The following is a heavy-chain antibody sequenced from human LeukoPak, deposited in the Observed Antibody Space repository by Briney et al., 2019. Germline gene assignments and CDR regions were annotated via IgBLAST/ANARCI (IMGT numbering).Heavy chain of an antibody. Sequence: GASAKVSCKASGYTFTSYGISWVRQAPGQGLEWMGWISAYNGNTNYAQKLQSRVTMTTDTSTSTAYMELRSLRSDDTAVYYCARAVFGVVIPSPNWFDPWGQGTLVTVSS. CDR3: ARAVFGVVIPSPNWFDP. D-gene: IGHD3-3*01. J-gene: IGHJ5*02. CDR1: GYTFTSYG. V-gene: IGHV1-18*01. CDR2: ISAYNGNT.